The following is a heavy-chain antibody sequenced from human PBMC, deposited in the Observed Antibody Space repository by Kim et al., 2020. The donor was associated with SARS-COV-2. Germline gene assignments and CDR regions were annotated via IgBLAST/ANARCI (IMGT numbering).Heavy chain of an antibody. CDR2: INPNSGGT. V-gene: IGHV1-2*02. J-gene: IGHJ4*02. Sequence: ASVKVSCKASGYTFTGYYMHWVRQAPGQGLEWMGWINPNSGGTNYAQKFQGRVTMTRDTSISTAYMELSRLRSDDTAVYYCARQAVAEGTVDYWGQGTLVTVSS. D-gene: IGHD6-19*01. CDR1: GYTFTGYY. CDR3: ARQAVAEGTVDY.